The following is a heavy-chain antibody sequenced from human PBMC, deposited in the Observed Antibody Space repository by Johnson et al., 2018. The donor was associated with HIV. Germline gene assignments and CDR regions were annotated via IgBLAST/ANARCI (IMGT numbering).Heavy chain of an antibody. CDR3: ARAGLSIAAAGTPPGAFDI. CDR1: GFTFSTYG. J-gene: IGHJ3*02. V-gene: IGHV3-30*02. CDR2: IRYDGSNK. Sequence: VQLVESGGGVVQPGRSLRLSCEASGFTFSTYGAHWVRQAPGKGLEWVAFIRYDGSNKYYADSVKGRFTISRDNSKNTLYLQMNSLRAEDTAVYYCARAGLSIAAAGTPPGAFDIWGQGTMVTVSS. D-gene: IGHD6-13*01.